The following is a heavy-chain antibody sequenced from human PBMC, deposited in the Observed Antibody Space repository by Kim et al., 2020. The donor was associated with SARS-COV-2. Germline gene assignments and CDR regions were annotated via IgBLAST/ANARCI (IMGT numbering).Heavy chain of an antibody. V-gene: IGHV3-11*03. J-gene: IGHJ5*02. D-gene: IGHD2-2*01. CDR1: GFTFSDYD. CDR3: ARQVVPAAMGWFDP. Sequence: GGSLRLSCAASGFTFSDYDMRWIRQAPGKGLEWVSYISSSNSYTKDADSVKGRFTISRDNAKNALYLQMNSLRVDDSAIYYCARQVVPAAMGWFDPWGQGALVTVYS. CDR2: ISSSNSYT.